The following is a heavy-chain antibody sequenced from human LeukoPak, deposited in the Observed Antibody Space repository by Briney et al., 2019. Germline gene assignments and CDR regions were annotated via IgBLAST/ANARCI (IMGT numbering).Heavy chain of an antibody. V-gene: IGHV3-23*01. J-gene: IGHJ4*02. CDR2: ISGSGGST. CDR1: GSTIGTAW. Sequence: GGSLRLSCASSGSTIGTAWMSWVRQAPGKGLEWVSAISGSGGSTYYADSVKGRFTISRDNSKNTLYLQMNSLYYCAKDREFFWSGYYFTYYFDYWGQGTLVTVSS. CDR3: WSGYYFTYYFDY. D-gene: IGHD3-3*01.